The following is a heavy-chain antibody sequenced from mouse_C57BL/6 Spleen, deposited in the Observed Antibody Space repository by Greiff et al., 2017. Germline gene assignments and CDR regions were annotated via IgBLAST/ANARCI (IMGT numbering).Heavy chain of an antibody. CDR3: ARSDWDRAY. Sequence: QVQLQQPGAELVKPGASVKLSCKASGYTFTSYWMHWVKQRPGQGLEWIGMIHPTNGSTNYNEKFKSKATVTVDKSSSTAYMQLSSLTSEDSAVXYWARSDWDRAYWGQGTLVTVSA. D-gene: IGHD4-1*01. CDR1: GYTFTSYW. CDR2: IHPTNGST. J-gene: IGHJ3*01. V-gene: IGHV1-64*01.